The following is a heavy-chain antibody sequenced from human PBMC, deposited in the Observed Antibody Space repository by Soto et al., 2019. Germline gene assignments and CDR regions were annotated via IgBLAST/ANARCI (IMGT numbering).Heavy chain of an antibody. D-gene: IGHD6-19*01. CDR3: AREWWENSGWYFDY. CDR1: GDSISSSSYY. CDR2: IYYSGST. Sequence: SETLSLTCTVSGDSISSSSYYWGWIRQPPGKGLEWIGSIYYSGSTYYNPSLKSRVTISVDTSKNQFSLKLSSVTAADTAVYYCAREWWENSGWYFDYWGQGTLVTVSS. V-gene: IGHV4-39*02. J-gene: IGHJ4*02.